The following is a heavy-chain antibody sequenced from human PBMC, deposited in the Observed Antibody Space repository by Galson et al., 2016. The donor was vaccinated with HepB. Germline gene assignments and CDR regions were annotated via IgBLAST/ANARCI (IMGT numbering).Heavy chain of an antibody. J-gene: IGHJ2*01. CDR2: ISSSGSTI. CDR3: ARYYYGSGSSPPYFRRWGGDWFFDL. D-gene: IGHD3-10*01. V-gene: IGHV3-11*01. Sequence: SLRLSCAASGFTFSDYYMSWIRQAPGKGLEWISYISSSGSTIYYADSVKGRFTISRDNAKNSLYLQMNSLRAEDTAVYYCARYYYGSGSSPPYFRRWGGDWFFDLWGRGTLITVSS. CDR1: GFTFSDYY.